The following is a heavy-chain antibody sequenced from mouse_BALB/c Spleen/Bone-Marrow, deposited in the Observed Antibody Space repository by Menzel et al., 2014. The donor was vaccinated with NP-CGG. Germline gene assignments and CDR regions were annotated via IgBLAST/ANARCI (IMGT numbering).Heavy chain of an antibody. CDR1: GYSFTTYW. Sequence: QVQLQQSGTEVVRPGASVKLSCKASGYSFTTYWMNWVKQRPGQGLEWIGMINPSDSETRLNQKFKDKATLTVDKSSSTAYMQLNSPTSEDSAVYYCAREKVYYGISWFAYWGQGTLVTVPA. D-gene: IGHD2-1*01. CDR2: INPSDSET. J-gene: IGHJ3*01. V-gene: IGHV1-61*01. CDR3: AREKVYYGISWFAY.